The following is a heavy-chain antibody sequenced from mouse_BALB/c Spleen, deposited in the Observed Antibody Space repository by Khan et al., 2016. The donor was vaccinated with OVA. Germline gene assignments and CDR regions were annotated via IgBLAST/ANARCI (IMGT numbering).Heavy chain of an antibody. CDR1: GFSLSRYN. J-gene: IGHJ4*01. CDR3: ARAYYRYDGYYAMDY. CDR2: IWGGGGT. Sequence: QVQLQQSGPGLVAPSQSLSITCSVSGFSLSRYNIHWVRQRPGKGLEWLGMIWGGGGTDYNSTLKSRLSIRKDNSKSQVLLKMNSLQTDDTAMYYCARAYYRYDGYYAMDYWGQGTSVTVSS. V-gene: IGHV2-6-4*01. D-gene: IGHD2-14*01.